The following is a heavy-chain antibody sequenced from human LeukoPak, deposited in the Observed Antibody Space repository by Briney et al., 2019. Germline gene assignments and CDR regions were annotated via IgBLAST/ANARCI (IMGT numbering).Heavy chain of an antibody. Sequence: ASVKVSCKASGYTFTDYYMHRVRQAPGQGLEWMGWISVYNGNINYAQKLQGRVTMTTDTSTSTAYMELRSLGSDDTAVYYCARASPTSGTYHNIYWGQGTLVTVSS. D-gene: IGHD3-10*01. CDR3: ARASPTSGTYHNIY. CDR1: GYTFTDYY. J-gene: IGHJ4*02. V-gene: IGHV1-18*04. CDR2: ISVYNGNI.